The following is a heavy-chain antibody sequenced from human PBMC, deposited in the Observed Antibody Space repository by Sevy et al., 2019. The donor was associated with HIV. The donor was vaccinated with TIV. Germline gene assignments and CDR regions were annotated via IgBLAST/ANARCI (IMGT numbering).Heavy chain of an antibody. CDR1: GFPVSSNY. CDR2: IYSDGST. J-gene: IGHJ4*02. CDR3: ARGKSGYGYGLDY. D-gene: IGHD5-18*01. Sequence: GGSLRLSCAGSGFPVSSNYMSWVRQAPGKGLEWVSVIYSDGSTYNADTVKGRFTISRDNSKNKLYLQMNSLRVEDTAVYYCARGKSGYGYGLDYWGQGTLVTVSS. V-gene: IGHV3-66*01.